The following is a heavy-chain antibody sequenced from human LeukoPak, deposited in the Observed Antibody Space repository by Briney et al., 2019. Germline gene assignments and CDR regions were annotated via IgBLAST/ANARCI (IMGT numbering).Heavy chain of an antibody. Sequence: NTSETLSLTCAVYGGSFSGYYWSWIRQPPGKGLEWIGYIYHSGSTYYNPSLKSRVTISVDRSKNQFSLKLSSVTAADTAVYYCARVRIGVVRGYYYMDVWGKGTTVTVSS. D-gene: IGHD3-3*01. V-gene: IGHV4-34*01. J-gene: IGHJ6*03. CDR1: GGSFSGYY. CDR2: IYHSGST. CDR3: ARVRIGVVRGYYYMDV.